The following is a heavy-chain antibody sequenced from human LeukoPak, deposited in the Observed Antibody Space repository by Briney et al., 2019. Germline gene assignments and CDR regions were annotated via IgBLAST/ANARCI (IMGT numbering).Heavy chain of an antibody. J-gene: IGHJ4*02. V-gene: IGHV4-39*07. CDR2: IYYSGST. D-gene: IGHD2-15*01. Sequence: PSETLSLTCTVSGGSISSSSYYWGWIRQPPGKGLEWIGSIYYSGSTYYNPSLKSRVTISVDTSKNQFSLKLSSVTAADTAVYYCARDQVVVAAMETKPFDSWGQGTLVTVSS. CDR1: GGSISSSSYY. CDR3: ARDQVVVAAMETKPFDS.